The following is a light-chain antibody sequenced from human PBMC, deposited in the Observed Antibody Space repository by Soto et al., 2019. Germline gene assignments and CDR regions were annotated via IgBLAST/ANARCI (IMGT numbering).Light chain of an antibody. J-gene: IGKJ1*01. Sequence: DLHVTQSPSSVSASVGDRVTITCRASQDISHYLAWYQQKPGRAPKLLIYGASSLQSGVPSRFSGSGSGTDFTLTISSLQPEDFATFYCQQGYGFPRTFGQGTKVDSK. V-gene: IGKV1D-12*01. CDR2: GAS. CDR3: QQGYGFPRT. CDR1: QDISHY.